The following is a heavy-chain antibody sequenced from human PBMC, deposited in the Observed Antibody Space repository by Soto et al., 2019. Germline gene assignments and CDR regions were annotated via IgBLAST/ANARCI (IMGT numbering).Heavy chain of an antibody. J-gene: IGHJ6*02. CDR3: ALSSGHNDYYGMDV. CDR1: GGSISSYY. CDR2: IYTRGST. Sequence: QVQLQESGPGLVKPSETLSLTCTVSGGSISSYYWSWIRHPAGKGLACIGRIYTRGSTNYNPSLKSRVTVSVNTSTNQFSLKLSSVTDKDTAVYYCALSSGHNDYYGMDVWGQGTTVTVSS. V-gene: IGHV4-4*07. D-gene: IGHD6-19*01.